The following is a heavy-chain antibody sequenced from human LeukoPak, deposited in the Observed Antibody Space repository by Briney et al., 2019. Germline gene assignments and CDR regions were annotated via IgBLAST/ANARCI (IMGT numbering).Heavy chain of an antibody. CDR1: GGTFSSYA. CDR2: IIPILGIA. V-gene: IGHV1-69*04. D-gene: IGHD3-3*01. Sequence: SVKVSCKASGGTFSSYAISWMRQAPGQGLEWMGRIIPILGIANYAQKFQGRVTITADKSTSTAYMELSSLRSEDTAVYYCARDPTAYYDFWSGPGFDPWGQGTLVTVSS. CDR3: ARDPTAYYDFWSGPGFDP. J-gene: IGHJ5*02.